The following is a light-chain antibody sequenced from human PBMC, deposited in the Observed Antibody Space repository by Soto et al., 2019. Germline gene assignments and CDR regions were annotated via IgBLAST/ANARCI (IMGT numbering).Light chain of an antibody. J-gene: IGKJ4*01. CDR2: DAS. CDR1: QSVSSY. V-gene: IGKV3-11*01. CDR3: QQRGNWPLT. Sequence: EIVMTQSPATLSVSPGERATLSCRASQSVSSYLAWYQQKPGQAPRLLIYDASNRATGIPARFSGSGSGTDFTLTISSLEPEDFALYYCQQRGNWPLTFGGGTKV.